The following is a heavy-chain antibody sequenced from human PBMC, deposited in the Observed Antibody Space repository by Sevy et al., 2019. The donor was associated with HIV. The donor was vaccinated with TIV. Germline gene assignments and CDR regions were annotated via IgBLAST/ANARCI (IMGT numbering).Heavy chain of an antibody. V-gene: IGHV3-7*01. J-gene: IGHJ6*02. CDR3: ARGLMVRGVLFGMDV. Sequence: GGSLRLSCAASGFTFSSYWMSWVRQAPGKGLEWVANIKQDGSEKYYVNSVKGRFTSSRDNAKNSLYLQMNSLRAEDTAVYYCARGLMVRGVLFGMDVWGQGTTVTVSS. CDR2: IKQDGSEK. D-gene: IGHD3-10*01. CDR1: GFTFSSYW.